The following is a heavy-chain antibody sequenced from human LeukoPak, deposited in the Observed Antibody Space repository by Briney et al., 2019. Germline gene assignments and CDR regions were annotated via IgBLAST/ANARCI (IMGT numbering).Heavy chain of an antibody. Sequence: PSETLSLTCTVSGGSISSGSCYWSWIRQPAGKGLEWIGRIYTSGSTNYNPSPKSRVTISVDTSKNQFSLKLSSVTAADTAVYYCARDPNWGFWYFDLWGRGTLVTVSS. D-gene: IGHD7-27*01. V-gene: IGHV4-61*02. CDR2: IYTSGST. CDR3: ARDPNWGFWYFDL. J-gene: IGHJ2*01. CDR1: GGSISSGSCY.